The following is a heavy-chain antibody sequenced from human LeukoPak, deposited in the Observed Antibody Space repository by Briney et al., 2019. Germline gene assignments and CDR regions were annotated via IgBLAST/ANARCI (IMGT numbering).Heavy chain of an antibody. CDR2: IHSGGTT. CDR3: ARDSDSGYGPFAS. CDR1: GFTVSNNY. V-gene: IGHV3-53*01. D-gene: IGHD5-12*01. Sequence: GGSLRLACAASGFTVSNNYMSWVRQAPGKGLEWVSVIHSGGTTNYADSVQGRFTISRDNSKTTVYLHMNSLRAEDTAVYYCARDSDSGYGPFASWGQGTLVTVSS. J-gene: IGHJ4*02.